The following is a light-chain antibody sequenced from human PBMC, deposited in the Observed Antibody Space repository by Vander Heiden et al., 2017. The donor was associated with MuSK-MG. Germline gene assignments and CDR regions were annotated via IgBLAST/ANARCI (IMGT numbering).Light chain of an antibody. V-gene: IGKV1-17*01. CDR2: AAS. CDR3: RQYNSYPYT. J-gene: IGKJ2*01. CDR1: QDIRND. Sequence: DIQITHSPSSLSDSVGDRVTIPCRGSQDIRNDLGWYQQKPGKAPKRLIYAASTLQSGVPSRFSGSGSGTEFTLTISSLQPEDFATYFCRQYNSYPYTFGQGTKLEIK.